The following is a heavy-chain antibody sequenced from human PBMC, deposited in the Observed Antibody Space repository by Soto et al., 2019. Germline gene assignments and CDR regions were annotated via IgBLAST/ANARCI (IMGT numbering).Heavy chain of an antibody. CDR1: CYTFPSYG. CDR2: ISAYNGNT. Sequence: ASVQVSYKASCYTFPSYGISWVRQAPGQGLEWMGWISAYNGNTNYAQKLQGRVTMTTDTSTSTAYMELRSLRSDDTAVYYCARGHPIAAKRPFDPWGQGTLVTVSS. J-gene: IGHJ5*02. D-gene: IGHD6-13*01. V-gene: IGHV1-18*04. CDR3: ARGHPIAAKRPFDP.